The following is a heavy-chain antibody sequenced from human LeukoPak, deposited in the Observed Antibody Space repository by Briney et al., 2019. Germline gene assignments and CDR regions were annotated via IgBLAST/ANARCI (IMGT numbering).Heavy chain of an antibody. CDR2: MNPNSGNT. J-gene: IGHJ1*01. CDR3: AILWCYYDSSGYYQAEYFQH. CDR1: GYTFTSYD. V-gene: IGHV1-8*03. D-gene: IGHD3-22*01. Sequence: GASVKVSCKASGYTFTSYDINWVRQATGQGLEWMGWMNPNSGNTGYAQKFQGRVTITRNTSISTAYMELSSLRSEDTAVYYCAILWCYYDSSGYYQAEYFQHWGRGTLVTVSS.